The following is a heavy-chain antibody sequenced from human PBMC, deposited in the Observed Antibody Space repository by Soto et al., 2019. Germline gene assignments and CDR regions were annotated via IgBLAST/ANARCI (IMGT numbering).Heavy chain of an antibody. Sequence: GGSLRLSCAASGFTFSSYAMSWVRQAPGKGLEWVSAISGSGGSTYYADSVKGRFTISRDNSKNTLYLQMNSLRAEDTAIYYCAKPLSGGTARFHYYMDVWGKGTTVTVSS. CDR2: ISGSGGST. CDR3: AKPLSGGTARFHYYMDV. V-gene: IGHV3-23*01. J-gene: IGHJ6*03. CDR1: GFTFSSYA. D-gene: IGHD6-6*01.